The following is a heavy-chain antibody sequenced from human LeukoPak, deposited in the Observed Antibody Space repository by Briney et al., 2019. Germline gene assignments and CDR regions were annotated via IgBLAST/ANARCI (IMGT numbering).Heavy chain of an antibody. CDR2: IYTSGST. J-gene: IGHJ6*02. CDR1: GGSISSGSYY. D-gene: IGHD4-11*01. Sequence: PSETLSLTCTVSGGSISSGSYYWSWIRQPAGKGLEWIGRIYTSGSTNYNPSLKSRVTISVDTSKNQFSLKLSSVTAADTAVYYRARVRISNYVQSPFGMDVWVQWTTVTVSS. V-gene: IGHV4-61*02. CDR3: ARVRISNYVQSPFGMDV.